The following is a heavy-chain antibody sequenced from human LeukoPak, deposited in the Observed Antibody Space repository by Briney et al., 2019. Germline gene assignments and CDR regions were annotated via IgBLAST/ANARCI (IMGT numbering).Heavy chain of an antibody. CDR1: GFTFSIYA. Sequence: GGSLRLSCAASGFTFSIYAMSWVRQAPGKWLQWVSSITSSYDDTYYADSVKGRFTIARDNSVNLLYLQMNSLRVEDTAVYFCAKDRPNYYGSNGHYYRRDGDYWGQGTLVTVSS. J-gene: IGHJ4*02. D-gene: IGHD3-22*01. V-gene: IGHV3-23*01. CDR2: ITSSYDDT. CDR3: AKDRPNYYGSNGHYYRRDGDY.